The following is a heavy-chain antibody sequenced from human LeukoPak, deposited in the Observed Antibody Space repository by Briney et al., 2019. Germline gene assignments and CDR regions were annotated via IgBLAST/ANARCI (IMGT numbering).Heavy chain of an antibody. V-gene: IGHV1-46*01. CDR1: GYTFTSYY. CDR2: INPSGGST. J-gene: IGHJ4*02. CDR3: ARASGRMIVVVYFDY. D-gene: IGHD3-22*01. Sequence: ASVKVSCKASGYTFTSYYMHWVRQAPGQGLEWMGIINPSGGSTSYAQKFQGRVTMTRDMSTSTVYMELSSLRSEDTAVYYCARASGRMIVVVYFDYWGQGTLVTVSS.